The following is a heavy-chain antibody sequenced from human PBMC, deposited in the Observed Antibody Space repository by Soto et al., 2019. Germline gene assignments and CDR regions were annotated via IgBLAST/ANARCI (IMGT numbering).Heavy chain of an antibody. CDR3: ASFGSSWYEWGHL. D-gene: IGHD6-13*01. CDR2: IIPIFGTA. Sequence: ASVKVSCKASGGTFSSYAISWVRQAPGQGLEWMGGIIPIFGTANYAQKFQGRVTITADESTSTAYMELSSLRSEDTAVYYCASFGSSWYEWGHLWGQGTLVTAPQ. CDR1: GGTFSSYA. V-gene: IGHV1-69*13. J-gene: IGHJ5*02.